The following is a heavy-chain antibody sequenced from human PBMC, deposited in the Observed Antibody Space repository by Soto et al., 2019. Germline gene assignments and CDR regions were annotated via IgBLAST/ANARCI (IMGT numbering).Heavy chain of an antibody. CDR1: GSSISSYY. Sequence: SETLSLTCTVSGSSISSYYWIWIRQPPGKGLEWIGYIYYSGSTNYNPSLKSRVTISVDTSKNQFPLKLSSVAAADTAVYYCARVLHLGELSCYFDYWGQGTLVTVSS. J-gene: IGHJ4*02. CDR3: ARVLHLGELSCYFDY. D-gene: IGHD3-16*02. V-gene: IGHV4-59*01. CDR2: IYYSGST.